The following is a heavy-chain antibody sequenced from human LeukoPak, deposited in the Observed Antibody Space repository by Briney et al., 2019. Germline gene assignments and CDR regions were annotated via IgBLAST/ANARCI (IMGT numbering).Heavy chain of an antibody. CDR3: ARLWIVATWFDA. CDR1: NGSMTSDSYY. Sequence: SETLSLTCSVSNGSMTSDSYYWAWVRQPPGKGLEWIGRIFYSGKTYYSASLKSRVTVSLDTSKKNFSLRLSSVTAADTAVYYCARLWIVATWFDAWGQGALVTVSS. CDR2: IFYSGKT. J-gene: IGHJ5*02. V-gene: IGHV4-39*02. D-gene: IGHD2-2*03.